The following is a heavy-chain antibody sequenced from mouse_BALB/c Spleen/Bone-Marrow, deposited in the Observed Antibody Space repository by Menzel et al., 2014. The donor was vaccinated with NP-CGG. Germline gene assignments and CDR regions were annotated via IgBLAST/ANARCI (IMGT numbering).Heavy chain of an antibody. CDR2: ISSSGSYT. CDR1: GFTFSTYA. D-gene: IGHD2-4*01. Sequence: EVMLVESGGGLAKPGGSLQLSCAASGFTFSTYAMSWVRQTPEKRLEWVATISSSGSYTYYPDSVKGRFTISRDNAKNTLSLQMSSLRSEDTAMFYCSRLRMITTYFDVWGAGTTVTVSS. J-gene: IGHJ1*01. CDR3: SRLRMITTYFDV. V-gene: IGHV5-9-1*01.